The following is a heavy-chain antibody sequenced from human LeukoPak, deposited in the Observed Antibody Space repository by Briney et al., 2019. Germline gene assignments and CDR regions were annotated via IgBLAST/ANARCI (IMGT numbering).Heavy chain of an antibody. D-gene: IGHD1-26*01. CDR2: INPSGGST. CDR1: GYTFTSYY. CDR3: AREESIGRYQFLHDY. V-gene: IGHV1-46*01. J-gene: IGHJ4*02. Sequence: ASVKVSCKASGYTFTSYYIHWVRQAPGQGLEWMGLINPSGGSTNYAQKFQGRVTMTRDTSTSTAYMELRSLTSDDTAVYYCAREESIGRYQFLHDYWGQGTLVTVSS.